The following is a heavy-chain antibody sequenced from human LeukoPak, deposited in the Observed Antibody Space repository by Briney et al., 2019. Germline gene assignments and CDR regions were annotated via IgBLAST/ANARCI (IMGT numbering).Heavy chain of an antibody. CDR1: GYSFTSYW. D-gene: IGHD6-19*01. CDR2: IDPSDSYT. V-gene: IGHV5-10-1*01. Sequence: GESLKISCKGSGYSFTSYWISWVRQMPGKGLEWMGRIDPSDSYTNYSPSFQGHVTISADKSISTAYLQWSSLKASDTAMYYCARQPYSSGRFQQSTYYYGMDVWGQGTTVTVSS. CDR3: ARQPYSSGRFQQSTYYYGMDV. J-gene: IGHJ6*02.